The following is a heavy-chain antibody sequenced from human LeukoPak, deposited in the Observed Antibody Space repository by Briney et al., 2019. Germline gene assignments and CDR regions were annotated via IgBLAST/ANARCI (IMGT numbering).Heavy chain of an antibody. CDR1: GFTVSSNY. Sequence: PGGSLRLSCAASGFTVSSNYMGWVRQAPGKGLEWVSIIYAGGTTYYADSVKGGFTISRDYSKNTLYLQMNSLRAEDTAVYYCVRLLSSSSDTSSSSDTSYHFYYMDVWGKGTTVTVSS. CDR3: VRLLSSSSDTSSSSDTSYHFYYMDV. V-gene: IGHV3-53*01. J-gene: IGHJ6*03. CDR2: IYAGGTT. D-gene: IGHD6-6*01.